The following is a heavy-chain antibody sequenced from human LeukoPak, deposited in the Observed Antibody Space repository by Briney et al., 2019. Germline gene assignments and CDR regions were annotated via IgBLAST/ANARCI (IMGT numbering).Heavy chain of an antibody. CDR1: GGSISSYY. J-gene: IGHJ5*02. CDR2: IYYSGST. D-gene: IGHD3-22*01. Sequence: PSETLSLTCTVSGGSISSYYWSWIRQPPGKGLEWIGYIYYSGSTNYNPSLKSRVTISVDTSKNQFSLKLSSVTAADTAVYYCAREADHYYDRRFDPWGQGTLVTVSS. V-gene: IGHV4-59*01. CDR3: AREADHYYDRRFDP.